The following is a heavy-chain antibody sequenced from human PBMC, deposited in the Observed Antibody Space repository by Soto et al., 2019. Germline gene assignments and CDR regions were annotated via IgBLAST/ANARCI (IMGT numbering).Heavy chain of an antibody. CDR1: GFTFSSYG. Sequence: PGGSLRLSCAASGFTFSSYGMHWVRQAPGKGLEWVAVIWYDGSNKYYADSVKGRFTISRDNSKNTLYLQMNSLRAEDTAVYYCARRSLGGDYDYFQHWGQGTLVTVSS. D-gene: IGHD4-17*01. V-gene: IGHV3-33*01. J-gene: IGHJ1*01. CDR2: IWYDGSNK. CDR3: ARRSLGGDYDYFQH.